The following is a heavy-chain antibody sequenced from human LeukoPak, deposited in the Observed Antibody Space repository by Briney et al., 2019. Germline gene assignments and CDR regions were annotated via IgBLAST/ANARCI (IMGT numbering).Heavy chain of an antibody. Sequence: ASVKVSCKASGYTFTKYPMNWVRQAPGQGPGYMGWINTNTGSPVYAQDFIGRFVFSLDTSVSTAYLQISDLKAEDTAVYYCARARGTEWMDYWGQGTLVTVSS. J-gene: IGHJ4*02. CDR2: INTNTGSP. D-gene: IGHD3-16*01. V-gene: IGHV7-4-1*02. CDR3: ARARGTEWMDY. CDR1: GYTFTKYP.